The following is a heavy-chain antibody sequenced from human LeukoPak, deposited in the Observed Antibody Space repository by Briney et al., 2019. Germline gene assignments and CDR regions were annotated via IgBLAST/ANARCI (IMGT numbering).Heavy chain of an antibody. Sequence: GGSLRLSCAASGFTLSVYWMSWVRQAPGKGLEWVASINQDGTEKYYVDSVKGRFTISRDNAKNSLYLQMNSLRAEDTAVYYCARGEIWGQGTLVTVSS. V-gene: IGHV3-7*01. J-gene: IGHJ4*02. CDR3: ARGEI. CDR2: INQDGTEK. CDR1: GFTLSVYW.